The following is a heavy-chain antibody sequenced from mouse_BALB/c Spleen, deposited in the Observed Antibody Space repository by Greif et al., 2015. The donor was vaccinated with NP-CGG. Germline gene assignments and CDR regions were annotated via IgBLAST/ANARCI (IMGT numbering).Heavy chain of an antibody. J-gene: IGHJ3*01. CDR2: INPSTGYT. D-gene: IGHD1-1*01. CDR1: GYTFTSYW. V-gene: IGHV1-7*01. Sequence: VHLVESGAELAKPGASVKMSCKASGYTFTSYWMHWVEQRPGQGLEWIGYINPSTGYTEYNQKFKDKATLTADKSSSTAYMQLSSLTSEDSAVYYCADYYGSSSWFAYWGQGTLVTVSA. CDR3: ADYYGSSSWFAY.